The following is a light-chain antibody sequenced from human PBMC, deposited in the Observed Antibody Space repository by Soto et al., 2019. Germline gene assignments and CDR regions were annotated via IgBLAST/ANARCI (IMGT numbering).Light chain of an antibody. CDR1: QSVSSSY. J-gene: IGKJ1*01. CDR3: QQYNNWPPWT. V-gene: IGKV3-20*01. CDR2: GAS. Sequence: EIVLTQSPGTLSLSPGERATLSCRASQSVSSSYLAWYQQKPGQAPWLLIYGASSRATGIPDRFSGSGSGTEFTLTISSLQSEDYYCQQYNNWPPWTFGQGTKVEIK.